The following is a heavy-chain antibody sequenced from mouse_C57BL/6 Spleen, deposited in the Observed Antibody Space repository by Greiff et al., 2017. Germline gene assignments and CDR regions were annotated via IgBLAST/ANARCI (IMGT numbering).Heavy chain of an antibody. CDR3: ASGLRPAMDY. Sequence: VQLQQPGAELVKPGASVKLSCKASGYTFTSYWMQWVKQRPGQGLEWIGEIDPSDSYTNYNQKFKGKATLTVDTSSSTAYMQLSSLTSEDSAVYYCASGLRPAMDYWGQGTSVTVSS. J-gene: IGHJ4*01. D-gene: IGHD2-2*01. V-gene: IGHV1-50*01. CDR2: IDPSDSYT. CDR1: GYTFTSYW.